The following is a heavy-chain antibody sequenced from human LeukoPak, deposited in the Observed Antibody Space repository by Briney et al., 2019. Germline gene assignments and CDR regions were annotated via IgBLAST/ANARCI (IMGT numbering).Heavy chain of an antibody. Sequence: GGSLRLSCAASGLIFSSYVMSWVRQAPGKGLEWVSTISGTGSDTYYTDSVKGRFTISRDNSKNTLYLQMNSLRDEDTAVYYCARGPPYWGQGTLVTVSS. V-gene: IGHV3-23*01. CDR3: ARGPPY. CDR2: ISGTGSDT. CDR1: GLIFSSYV. J-gene: IGHJ4*02.